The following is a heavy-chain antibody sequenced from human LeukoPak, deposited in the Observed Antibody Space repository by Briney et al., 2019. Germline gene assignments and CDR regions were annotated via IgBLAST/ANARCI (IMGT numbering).Heavy chain of an antibody. CDR3: ARDQEGSGYANFDY. J-gene: IGHJ4*02. CDR1: GYTLTELS. Sequence: ASVKVSCKVSGYTLTELSMHWVRQAPGKGLEWMGGFDPEDGETIYAQKFQGWVTMTRDTSISTAYMELSRLRSDDTAVYYCARDQEGSGYANFDYWGQGTLVTVSS. D-gene: IGHD5-12*01. CDR2: FDPEDGET. V-gene: IGHV1-24*01.